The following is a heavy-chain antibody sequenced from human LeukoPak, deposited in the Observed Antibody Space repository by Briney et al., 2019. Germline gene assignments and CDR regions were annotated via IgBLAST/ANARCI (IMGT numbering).Heavy chain of an antibody. CDR3: AREGDYYDSGGYYRPFDY. Sequence: PGGSLSLSCAASGFTFDDYGMSWVRQAPGKGLEWVSGINWNGGSTGYADSVKGRFTISRDNAKNSLYLQMNSLRAEDTALYYCAREGDYYDSGGYYRPFDYWGRGTLVTVSS. D-gene: IGHD3-22*01. CDR1: GFTFDDYG. J-gene: IGHJ4*02. V-gene: IGHV3-20*04. CDR2: INWNGGST.